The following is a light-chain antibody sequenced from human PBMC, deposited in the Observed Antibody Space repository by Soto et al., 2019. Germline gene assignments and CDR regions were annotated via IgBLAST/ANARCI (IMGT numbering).Light chain of an antibody. CDR3: QQYDNSPLT. Sequence: EIVLTQSPGTLCLSPGERATLSCRASQSVSSSFLAWYQQKPGQAPRLLIYGVSSRATGIPDRFSGSGSGTDFTLTISRLEPEDFAVYYCQQYDNSPLTFGGGTKVEIK. CDR2: GVS. V-gene: IGKV3-20*01. J-gene: IGKJ4*01. CDR1: QSVSSSF.